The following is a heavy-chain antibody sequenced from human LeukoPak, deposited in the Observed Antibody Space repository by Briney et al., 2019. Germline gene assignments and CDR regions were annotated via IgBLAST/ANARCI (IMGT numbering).Heavy chain of an antibody. CDR3: ARGWGIRLSCYPLCYGMDV. CDR2: VNPNSGNT. D-gene: IGHD7-27*01. CDR1: GYTFTGYY. Sequence: ASVKVSCKASGYTFTGYYMHWVRQAPGQGLEWMGWVNPNSGNTGYAQKFQGRVTMTRNTSISTAYMELSSLRSEDTAVYYCARGWGIRLSCYPLCYGMDVWGQGTTVTVSS. V-gene: IGHV1-8*02. J-gene: IGHJ6*02.